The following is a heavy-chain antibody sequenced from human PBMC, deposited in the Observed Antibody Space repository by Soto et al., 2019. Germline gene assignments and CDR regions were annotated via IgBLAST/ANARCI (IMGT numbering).Heavy chain of an antibody. V-gene: IGHV3-73*02. CDR1: GFTFSGSA. Sequence: EVQLVESGGGLVQPGGSLKLSCAASGFTFSGSAMHWVRQASGKGLEWVGRIRSKANSYATAYAASVKGRFTISRDDSKNTAYLQMNSLKTEDTAVYYCTRHSDTRALVGATKYSVWFDPWGQGTLVTVSS. CDR2: IRSKANSYAT. CDR3: TRHSDTRALVGATKYSVWFDP. J-gene: IGHJ5*02. D-gene: IGHD1-26*01.